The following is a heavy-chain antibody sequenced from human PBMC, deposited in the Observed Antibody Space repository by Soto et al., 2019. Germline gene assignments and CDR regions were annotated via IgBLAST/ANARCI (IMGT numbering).Heavy chain of an antibody. V-gene: IGHV3-33*01. J-gene: IGHJ4*02. CDR3: ARDGSPYYYDSSGYYEGLGH. Sequence: QVQLVESGGGVVQPGRSLRLSCAASGFTFSSYGMHWVRQAPGKGLEWVAVIWYDGSNKYYADSVKGRFTISRDNSKNTLDLQMNSLRAEDTAVYYCARDGSPYYYDSSGYYEGLGHWGQGTLVTVSS. CDR1: GFTFSSYG. D-gene: IGHD3-22*01. CDR2: IWYDGSNK.